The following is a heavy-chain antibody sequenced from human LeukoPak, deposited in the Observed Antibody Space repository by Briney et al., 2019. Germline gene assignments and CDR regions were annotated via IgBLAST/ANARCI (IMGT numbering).Heavy chain of an antibody. CDR3: ARRAVTGGWYFDL. CDR1: GGSISSYY. V-gene: IGHV4-59*08. J-gene: IGHJ2*01. Sequence: PSETLSLTCTVSGGSISSYYWSWIRQPPGKGLEWIGYIYYSGSTNYNPSLKSRVTISVDTSKNQFSLKLSSVTAADTAVYYCARRAVTGGWYFDLWGRGTLVTVSS. CDR2: IYYSGST. D-gene: IGHD2-21*02.